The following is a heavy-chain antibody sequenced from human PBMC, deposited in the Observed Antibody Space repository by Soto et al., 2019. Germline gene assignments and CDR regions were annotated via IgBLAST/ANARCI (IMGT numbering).Heavy chain of an antibody. CDR1: GFTFSSYG. D-gene: IGHD5-18*01. CDR2: ISSDGRNK. Sequence: QVQLVESGGGVVQPGRSLRLSCAASGFTFSSYGMHWFRQAPGKGLEWVAFISSDGRNKYYADSVKGRFTMSRENSKNTLYLQMNSLRAEDTAVYSCAQVFGPPGYSYGGPVTTGADYWGQGTLVTVAS. V-gene: IGHV3-30*18. CDR3: AQVFGPPGYSYGGPVTTGADY. J-gene: IGHJ4*02.